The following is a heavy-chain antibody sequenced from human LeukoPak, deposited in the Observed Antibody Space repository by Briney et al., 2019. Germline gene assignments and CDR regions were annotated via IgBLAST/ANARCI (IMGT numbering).Heavy chain of an antibody. D-gene: IGHD3-3*01. Sequence: SGGSLRLSCAASGFTFSSYEMNWVRQAPGKGLEWVSYISSSGSTIYYAGSVKGRFTISRDNAKNSLYLQMNSLRAEDTAVYYCARATARGYDFWSGYQTYFDYWGQGTLVTVSS. J-gene: IGHJ4*02. V-gene: IGHV3-48*03. CDR2: ISSSGSTI. CDR3: ARATARGYDFWSGYQTYFDY. CDR1: GFTFSSYE.